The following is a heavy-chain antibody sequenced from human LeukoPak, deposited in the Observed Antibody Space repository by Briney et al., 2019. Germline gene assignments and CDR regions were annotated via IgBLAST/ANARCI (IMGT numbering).Heavy chain of an antibody. CDR3: ARGTGTGWRFDF. CDR2: ISFSGSYI. CDR1: GFTFTTYG. V-gene: IGHV3-21*01. D-gene: IGHD3/OR15-3a*01. Sequence: GGTLRLSCAASGFTFTTYGFNWVRQAPGKGLEWVSSISFSGSYIYYADSVKGRSTISRDNAKNSVYLQMNSLRDDDTAVYYCARGTGTGWRFDFWGQGTLVTVSS. J-gene: IGHJ4*02.